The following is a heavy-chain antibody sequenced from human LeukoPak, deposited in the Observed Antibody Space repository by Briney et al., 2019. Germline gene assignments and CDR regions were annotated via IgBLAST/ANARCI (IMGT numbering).Heavy chain of an antibody. CDR1: GGTFSSYA. D-gene: IGHD3-3*01. V-gene: IGHV1-69*04. CDR3: ATATKPYYDFWSGSDPTNGFDP. Sequence: GASVKVSCKASGGTFSSYAISWVRQAPGQGLEWMGRIIPILGIANYAQKFQGRVTMTEDTSTDTAYMELSSLRSEDTAVYYCATATKPYYDFWSGSDPTNGFDPWGQGTLVTVSS. CDR2: IIPILGIA. J-gene: IGHJ5*02.